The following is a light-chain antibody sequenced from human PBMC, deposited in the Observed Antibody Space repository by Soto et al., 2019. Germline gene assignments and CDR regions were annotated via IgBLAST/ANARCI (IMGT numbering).Light chain of an antibody. J-gene: IGKJ1*01. CDR1: LPISNY. CDR3: QQYRT. CDR2: KAS. Sequence: DIQITQSPSSLSASVGERVTITCRASLPISNYLAWYQQKPGKAPKLLIYKASTLKSGVPSRFSGSGSGTEFTLTISRLQPDDFATYYCQQYRTFRQGTKVDI. V-gene: IGKV1-5*03.